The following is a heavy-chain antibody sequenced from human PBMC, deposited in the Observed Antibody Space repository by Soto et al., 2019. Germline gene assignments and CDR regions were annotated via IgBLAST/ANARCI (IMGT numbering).Heavy chain of an antibody. CDR2: FDPEDGET. D-gene: IGHD1-26*01. V-gene: IGHV1-24*01. J-gene: IGHJ4*02. CDR3: ATDRFLGATTALDY. Sequence: GASVKVSCKDSGYTFTNFGSSWVRQAPGQGLEWMGGFDPEDGETIYAQKFQGRVTMTEDTSTDTAYMELSGLRSGDTAVYYCATDRFLGATTALDYWGQGTLVTVSS. CDR1: GYTFTNFG.